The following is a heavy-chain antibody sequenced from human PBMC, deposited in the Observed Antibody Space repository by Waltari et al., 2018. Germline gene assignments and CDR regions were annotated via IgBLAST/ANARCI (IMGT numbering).Heavy chain of an antibody. V-gene: IGHV1-2*02. CDR2: INSNTGDA. J-gene: IGHJ4*02. CDR1: GYTFTSYC. CDR3: ARETLPGNKIIDY. D-gene: IGHD1-1*01. Sequence: QVQLVQSGPEVKQPGASVRVSCKTSGYTFTSYCLHWVRQAPGQGLEWMSWINSNTGDAQSAQTFQGRVTVTKDTSLTTGYLELSGLRSDDTALYYCARETLPGNKIIDYWGQGTLVTVSS.